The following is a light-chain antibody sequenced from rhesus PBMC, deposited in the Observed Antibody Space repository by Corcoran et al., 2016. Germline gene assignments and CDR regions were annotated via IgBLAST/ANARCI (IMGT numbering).Light chain of an antibody. CDR3: YQHSSGYS. CDR2: GAS. Sequence: QVILTQSPATLSLSPGERATLSCRASQSVSSSLAWYQQKPGQAPRLLIDGASSRATGNPDRFSGIGSGTDFTLTIRSLEPEDVGVDHCYQHSSGYSFGQGTKVEIK. J-gene: IGKJ2*01. V-gene: IGKV3-10*01. CDR1: QSVSSS.